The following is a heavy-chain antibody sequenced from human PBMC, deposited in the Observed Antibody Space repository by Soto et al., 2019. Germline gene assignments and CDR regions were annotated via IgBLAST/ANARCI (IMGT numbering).Heavy chain of an antibody. CDR3: AKGGRYSSSWYYWYFDY. CDR1: GFTFSSYG. Sequence: GGSLRLSCAASGFTFSSYGMHWVRQAPGKGLEWVAVIWYDGSNKYYADSVKGRFTISRDNSKNTLYLQMNSLRAEDTAVYYCAKGGRYSSSWYYWYFDYWGQGTLVTVSS. CDR2: IWYDGSNK. V-gene: IGHV3-33*06. J-gene: IGHJ4*02. D-gene: IGHD6-13*01.